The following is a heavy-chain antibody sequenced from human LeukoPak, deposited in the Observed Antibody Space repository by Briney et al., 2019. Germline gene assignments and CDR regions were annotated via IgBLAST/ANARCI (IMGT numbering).Heavy chain of an antibody. D-gene: IGHD5-18*01. Sequence: PSETLSLTCTVSGGSISSGGYCWSWIRQHPGKGLEWIGYIYYSGSTYYNPSLKSRVTISVDTSKNQFSLKLSSVTAADTAVYYCARDGYSYGSWAFDIWGQGTMVTVSS. V-gene: IGHV4-31*03. CDR2: IYYSGST. CDR1: GGSISSGGYC. J-gene: IGHJ3*02. CDR3: ARDGYSYGSWAFDI.